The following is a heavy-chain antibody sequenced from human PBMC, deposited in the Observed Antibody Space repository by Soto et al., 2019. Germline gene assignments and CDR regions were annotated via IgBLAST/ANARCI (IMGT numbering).Heavy chain of an antibody. V-gene: IGHV3-48*03. Sequence: GGSLRLSSAASGFTFSSYELNWVRQAPGKGLEWVSYIGKSGSTIKYADSVKGRLTISRDNAKNSLYLQMNTLRVEDTAVYYCARESDWDDAFDVWGQGTMVTVSS. J-gene: IGHJ3*01. CDR1: GFTFSSYE. CDR2: IGKSGSTI. CDR3: ARESDWDDAFDV. D-gene: IGHD3-9*01.